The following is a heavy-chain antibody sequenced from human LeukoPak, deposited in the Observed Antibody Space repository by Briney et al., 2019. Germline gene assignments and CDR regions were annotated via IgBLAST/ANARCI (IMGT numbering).Heavy chain of an antibody. D-gene: IGHD6-19*01. CDR1: GFTFSSYA. CDR3: ARTIGGSGWYPSDY. CDR2: ISSNGGST. Sequence: GGSLRLSCAASGFTFSSYAMHWVRQAPGKGLEYVSAISSNGGSTYYAHSVKGRFTISRDNSKNTLYLQMGSLRAEDMAVYYCARTIGGSGWYPSDYWGQGTLVTVSS. V-gene: IGHV3-64*01. J-gene: IGHJ4*02.